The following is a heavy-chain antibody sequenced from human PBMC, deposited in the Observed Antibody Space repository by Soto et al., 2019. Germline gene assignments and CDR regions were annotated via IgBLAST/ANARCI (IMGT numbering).Heavy chain of an antibody. CDR1: GGSISSGGYY. J-gene: IGHJ5*02. V-gene: IGHV4-31*03. CDR2: IYYSGST. Sequence: QVQLQESGPGLVKPSQTLSLTCTVSGGSISSGGYYWSWIRQHPGKGLEWIGYIYYSGSTYYNPSLKSRVTISVDTSKHQFSLKLSSVTAEDTAVYYCARDAITMVRGVIIRGWFDPWGQGTLVTVSS. CDR3: ARDAITMVRGVIIRGWFDP. D-gene: IGHD3-10*01.